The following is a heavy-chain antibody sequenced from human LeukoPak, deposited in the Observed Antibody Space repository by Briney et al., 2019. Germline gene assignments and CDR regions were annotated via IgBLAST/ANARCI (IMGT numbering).Heavy chain of an antibody. CDR3: ARHLSYYDSSGYHDAFDI. D-gene: IGHD3-22*01. CDR1: RFTFSSYE. CDR2: ISNSGSNI. V-gene: IGHV3-48*03. Sequence: GGSLTLSCAASRFTFSSYEMNWVRQAPGKGRVWVSYISNSGSNIFYTVFGTGRFTIYRHNAKNSLYLQMNRRRAEDTAVYYCARHLSYYDSSGYHDAFDIWGQGTMVTVSS. J-gene: IGHJ3*02.